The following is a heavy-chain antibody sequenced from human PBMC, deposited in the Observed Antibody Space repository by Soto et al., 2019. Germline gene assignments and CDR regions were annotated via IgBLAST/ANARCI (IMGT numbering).Heavy chain of an antibody. J-gene: IGHJ4*02. CDR1: GFTFSSYG. D-gene: IGHD5-12*01. Sequence: QVQLVESGGGVVQPGRSLRLSCAASGFTFSSYGMHWVRQAPGKGLEWVAVISYDGSNKYYADSVKGRFTISRDNSKNTLYLQMNSLRAEDTAVYYCAKDLGGYNPPAGLHFDYWGQGTLVTVSS. CDR2: ISYDGSNK. CDR3: AKDLGGYNPPAGLHFDY. V-gene: IGHV3-30*18.